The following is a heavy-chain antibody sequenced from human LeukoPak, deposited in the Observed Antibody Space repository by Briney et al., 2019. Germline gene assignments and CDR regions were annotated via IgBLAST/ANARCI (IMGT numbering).Heavy chain of an antibody. V-gene: IGHV5-51*01. D-gene: IGHD1-7*01. Sequence: GESLKISCKGSGYSFTGYWIGWVRQMPGKGLEWMGIIYPGDSDTRYSPSFQGQVTISADKSISTAYLQWSSLKASDTAMYYCARREGITGTTKWFDPWGQGTLVTVSS. CDR3: ARREGITGTTKWFDP. J-gene: IGHJ5*02. CDR2: IYPGDSDT. CDR1: GYSFTGYW.